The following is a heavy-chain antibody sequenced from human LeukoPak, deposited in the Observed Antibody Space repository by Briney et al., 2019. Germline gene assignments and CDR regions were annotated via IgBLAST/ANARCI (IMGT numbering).Heavy chain of an antibody. D-gene: IGHD2-15*01. J-gene: IGHJ5*02. CDR1: GFTFSSYG. CDR3: ARRYCSGGSCYSFRGDWFDP. Sequence: GRSLRLSCAASGFTFSSYGMHWVRQAPGKGLEWVAVISYDGSNKYYVDSVKGRFTISRDNSKNTLYLQMNSLRAEDTAVYYCARRYCSGGSCYSFRGDWFDPWGQGTLVTVSS. V-gene: IGHV3-30*03. CDR2: ISYDGSNK.